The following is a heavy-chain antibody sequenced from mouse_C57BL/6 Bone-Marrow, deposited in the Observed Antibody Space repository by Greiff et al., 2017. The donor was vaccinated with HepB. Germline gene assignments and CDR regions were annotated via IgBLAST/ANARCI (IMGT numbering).Heavy chain of an antibody. CDR3: ARDYYYGSSRAMDY. V-gene: IGHV1-81*01. J-gene: IGHJ4*01. Sequence: QVQLKESGAELARPGASVKLSCKASGYTFTSYGISWVKQRTGQGLEWIGEIYPRSGNTYYNEKFKGKATLTADKSSSTAYMELRSLTSEDSAVYFCARDYYYGSSRAMDYWGQGTSVTVSS. CDR1: GYTFTSYG. D-gene: IGHD1-1*01. CDR2: IYPRSGNT.